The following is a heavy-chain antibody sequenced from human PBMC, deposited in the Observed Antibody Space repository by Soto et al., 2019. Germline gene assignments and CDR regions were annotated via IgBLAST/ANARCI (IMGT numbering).Heavy chain of an antibody. D-gene: IGHD5-12*01. CDR1: GGTFSSYA. J-gene: IGHJ6*02. V-gene: IGHV1-69*01. CDR3: ARTTMGDSGYVYYYYYGMDV. CDR2: IIPIFGTA. Sequence: QVQLVQSGAEVKKPGSSVKVSCKASGGTFSSYAISWVRQAPGHGLEWMGGIIPIFGTANYAQKFQGRVTITADESTSTAYMELSSLRSEDTAVYYCARTTMGDSGYVYYYYYGMDVWGQGTTVTVSS.